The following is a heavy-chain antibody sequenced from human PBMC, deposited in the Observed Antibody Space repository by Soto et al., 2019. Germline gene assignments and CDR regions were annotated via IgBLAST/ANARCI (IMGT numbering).Heavy chain of an antibody. CDR2: ISYDGSNK. D-gene: IGHD3-9*01. Sequence: QVQLVESGGGVVQPGRSLRLSCAASGFTFSTYAMHWVRQAPGKGLEWVAVISYDGSNKDYADSVKGRFTISRDNSKNTLYVQMNNLRAEDTAVYYCARDPRYYDILTGYYIAYYFDYWGQGTLVTVSS. CDR3: ARDPRYYDILTGYYIAYYFDY. CDR1: GFTFSTYA. V-gene: IGHV3-30-3*01. J-gene: IGHJ4*02.